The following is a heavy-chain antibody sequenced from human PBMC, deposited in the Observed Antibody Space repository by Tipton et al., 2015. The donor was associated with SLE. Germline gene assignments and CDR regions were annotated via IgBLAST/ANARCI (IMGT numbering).Heavy chain of an antibody. CDR1: GFSVRTNF. Sequence: GSLRLSCAASGFSVRTNFMSWVRQAPEKGLEWVSVIYASGSTYYADSVKGRFTISRDNSQNTLYLQMSSLRVEDTALYYCAKSRTVLVATAHYFDYWGQGILVTVSS. CDR3: AKSRTVLVATAHYFDY. V-gene: IGHV3-53*01. D-gene: IGHD2-21*02. CDR2: IYASGST. J-gene: IGHJ4*02.